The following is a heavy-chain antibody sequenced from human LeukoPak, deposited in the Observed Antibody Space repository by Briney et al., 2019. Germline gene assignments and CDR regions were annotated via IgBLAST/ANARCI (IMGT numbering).Heavy chain of an antibody. D-gene: IGHD1-1*01. Sequence: GASVNVSCKASGGTFSSYAISWVRQAPGQGLEWMGRIIPILGIANYAQKFQGRVTITADKSTSTAYMELSSLRSEDTAVYYCARDPVQLERQGRCDPWGQGTLVTVSS. CDR1: GGTFSSYA. CDR2: IIPILGIA. V-gene: IGHV1-69*04. CDR3: ARDPVQLERQGRCDP. J-gene: IGHJ5*02.